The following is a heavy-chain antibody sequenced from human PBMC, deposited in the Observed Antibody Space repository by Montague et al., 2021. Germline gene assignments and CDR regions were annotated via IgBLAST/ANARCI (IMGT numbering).Heavy chain of an antibody. D-gene: IGHD6-13*01. J-gene: IGHJ5*02. CDR1: GASITSNIYY. V-gene: IGHV4-39*07. CDR2: IYYSGNS. Sequence: SETLSLTCTVSGASITSNIYYWGWIRQSPGKGLEWIGSIYYSGNSFYQPSLKSRITIAVDTSKNQFSLKLSSVTAAGTAIYYCARVFSSWYVGWFDRWAREPWSPSPQ. CDR3: ARVFSSWYVGWFDR.